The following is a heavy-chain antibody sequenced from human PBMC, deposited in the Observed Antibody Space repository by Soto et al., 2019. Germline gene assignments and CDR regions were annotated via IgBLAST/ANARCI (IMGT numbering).Heavy chain of an antibody. CDR1: GFTFSSYG. D-gene: IGHD1-26*01. V-gene: IGHV3-30*18. CDR3: GKRHRDELVGANTGGCYFDL. CDR2: ISYDGSNK. Sequence: QVQLVESGVGVVQPGRSLRLSCAASGFTFSSYGMHWFRKAPGKGLEWVSVISYDGSNKYYADSVNGRFTISRDNSKNTLYLQMNSLRAEDTAVYYCGKRHRDELVGANTGGCYFDLWGRGTLVTVSS. J-gene: IGHJ2*01.